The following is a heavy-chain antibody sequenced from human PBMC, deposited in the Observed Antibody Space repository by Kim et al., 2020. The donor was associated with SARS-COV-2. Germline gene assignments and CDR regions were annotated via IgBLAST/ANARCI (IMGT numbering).Heavy chain of an antibody. CDR2: ISGSGGST. Sequence: GGSLRLSCAASGFTFSSSAMSWVRQAPGKGLEWVSAISGSGGSTYYADSVKGRFTISRDNSKNTLYLQMNSLRAEDTAVYYCARHVDTAMVTGFDYWGQGTLVTVSS. J-gene: IGHJ4*02. CDR3: ARHVDTAMVTGFDY. V-gene: IGHV3-23*01. CDR1: GFTFSSSA. D-gene: IGHD5-18*01.